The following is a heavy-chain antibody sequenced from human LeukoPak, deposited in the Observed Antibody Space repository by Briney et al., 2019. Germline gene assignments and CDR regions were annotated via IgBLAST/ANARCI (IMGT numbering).Heavy chain of an antibody. J-gene: IGHJ3*02. CDR3: AKAGYCSGGSCYFGAFDI. Sequence: GGSLRLSCAASGFTFSSYAMSWVRQAPGKGLEWVSAISGSGGSTYYADSVKGRFTIPRDNSKNTLYLQMNSLRAEDTAVYYCAKAGYCSGGSCYFGAFDIWGQGTMVTVSS. V-gene: IGHV3-23*01. D-gene: IGHD2-15*01. CDR2: ISGSGGST. CDR1: GFTFSSYA.